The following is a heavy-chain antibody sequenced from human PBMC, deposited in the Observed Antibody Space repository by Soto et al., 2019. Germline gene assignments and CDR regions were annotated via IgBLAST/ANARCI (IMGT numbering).Heavy chain of an antibody. Sequence: GGSLRLSCAASGFTFDDYAMHWVRQAPGKGLEWVSGISWNSGSIGYADSVKGRFTISRDNAKNSLYLQMNSLRAEDTALYYCAKDIFRISFYYYYMDVWGKGTTVTVSS. V-gene: IGHV3-9*01. CDR2: ISWNSGSI. CDR1: GFTFDDYA. CDR3: AKDIFRISFYYYYMDV. J-gene: IGHJ6*03.